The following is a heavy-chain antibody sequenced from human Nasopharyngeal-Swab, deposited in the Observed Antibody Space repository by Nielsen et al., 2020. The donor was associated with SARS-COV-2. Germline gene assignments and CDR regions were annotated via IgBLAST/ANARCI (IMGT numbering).Heavy chain of an antibody. CDR2: ISSSSSYI. J-gene: IGHJ1*01. CDR3: ARGDCSSTSCYFYFQH. V-gene: IGHV3-21*01. Sequence: VRQMPGKGLEWVSSISSSSSYIYYADSVKGRFTISRDNAKNSLYLQMNSLRAEDTAVYYCARGDCSSTSCYFYFQHWGQGTLVTVSS. D-gene: IGHD2-2*01.